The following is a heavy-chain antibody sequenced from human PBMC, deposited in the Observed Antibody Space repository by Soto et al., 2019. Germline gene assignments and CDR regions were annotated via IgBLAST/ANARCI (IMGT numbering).Heavy chain of an antibody. Sequence: SLRLSCAASGFTFSSYGMHWVRQAPGKGLEWVAVIWYDGSNKYYADSVKGRFTISRDNSKNTLYLQMNSLRAEDTAVYYCARGPTRIMYDFWSGYHYGMDVWGQGTTVTVSS. D-gene: IGHD3-3*01. CDR1: GFTFSSYG. CDR2: IWYDGSNK. J-gene: IGHJ6*02. V-gene: IGHV3-33*01. CDR3: ARGPTRIMYDFWSGYHYGMDV.